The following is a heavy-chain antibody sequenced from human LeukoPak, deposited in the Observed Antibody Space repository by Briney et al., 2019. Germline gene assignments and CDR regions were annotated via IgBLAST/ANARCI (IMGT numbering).Heavy chain of an antibody. D-gene: IGHD1-26*01. CDR1: GFTFSNYE. CDR2: IGTGGRSI. V-gene: IGHV3-48*03. J-gene: IGHJ4*02. CDR3: GRDEAGATGAFDY. Sequence: GGSLRLSCATSGFTFSNYEMNWVRQAPGKGLEWLSYIGTGGRSIYYADSVKGRFTISRDDVKNSLYLQMDSLRAEDTAVYYCGRDEAGATGAFDYWGQGAQVTVSS.